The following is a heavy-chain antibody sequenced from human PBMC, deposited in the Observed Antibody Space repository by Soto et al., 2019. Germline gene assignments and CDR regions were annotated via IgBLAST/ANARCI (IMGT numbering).Heavy chain of an antibody. CDR2: INPSGGST. D-gene: IGHD2-2*01. CDR1: GYTFTSYY. V-gene: IGHV1-46*03. CDR3: VSLNLGYCSSPSCFLIDAFEI. Sequence: QVQLVQSGAEVKKPGASVKVSCKASGYTFTSYYMHWVRQAPGQGLEWMGIINPSGGSTSYAQKLQGRVTMTRDTSTSTVYMELRSLRSDETAVYYCVSLNLGYCSSPSCFLIDAFEIWGQGTMVTVSS. J-gene: IGHJ3*02.